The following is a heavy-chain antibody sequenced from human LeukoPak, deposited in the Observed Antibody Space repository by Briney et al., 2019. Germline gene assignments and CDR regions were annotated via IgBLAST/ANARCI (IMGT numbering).Heavy chain of an antibody. CDR1: GYTFTSYW. V-gene: IGHV5-51*01. Sequence: GESLKISCKGSGYTFTSYWIGWVRQVPGKGLAWMGIIYPGDSDTRYSPSFQGQGTISADKSISTAYLQWTSLKASDTAMYYCERYAGNSPIDYYFDFWGQGTLITVSS. CDR2: IYPGDSDT. CDR3: ERYAGNSPIDYYFDF. D-gene: IGHD4-23*01. J-gene: IGHJ4*02.